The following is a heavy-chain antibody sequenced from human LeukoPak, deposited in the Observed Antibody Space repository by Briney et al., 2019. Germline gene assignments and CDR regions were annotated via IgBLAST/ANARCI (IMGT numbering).Heavy chain of an antibody. CDR2: ISTSIRTI. J-gene: IGHJ4*02. Sequence: GGSLRLSCAVSGLNFSTYNMNWVRQAPGRGRGWVSYISTSIRTIYYADSVKGRFTISRDNAKNSLYLQMNSLRAEDTAVYYCARDGYDFWSDYPTTLDYWGQGTLVTVSS. D-gene: IGHD3-3*01. CDR3: ARDGYDFWSDYPTTLDY. CDR1: GLNFSTYN. V-gene: IGHV3-48*01.